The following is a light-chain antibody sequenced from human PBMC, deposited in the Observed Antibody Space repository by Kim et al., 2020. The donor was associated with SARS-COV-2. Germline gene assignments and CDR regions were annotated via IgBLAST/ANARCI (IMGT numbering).Light chain of an antibody. Sequence: QSVLTQPPSVSGAPGQRITIACTGSSSNIGADYDVHWYQQLPGTAPKLLIYGNTNRPSGVPDRFSASKSGTSASLSITGLQAEDEADYYCQSYDNTLSGSRVFGGGTQLTVL. CDR3: QSYDNTLSGSRV. CDR2: GNT. CDR1: SSNIGADYD. J-gene: IGLJ3*02. V-gene: IGLV1-40*01.